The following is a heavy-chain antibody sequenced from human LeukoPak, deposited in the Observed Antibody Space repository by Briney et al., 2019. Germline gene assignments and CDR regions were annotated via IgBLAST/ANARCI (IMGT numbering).Heavy chain of an antibody. CDR2: IAHSGAI. CDR1: GGSISRYS. J-gene: IGHJ4*02. Sequence: SETLSLTCIVSGGSISRYSWNWIRQSPGKGLEWIGYIAHSGAISYKSSLKSRVTISVDTSKNQLSLRLTSVTAADTAVYYCARWDDSAWAFGNWGPGTLVTVSS. CDR3: ARWDDSAWAFGN. D-gene: IGHD6-19*01. V-gene: IGHV4-59*08.